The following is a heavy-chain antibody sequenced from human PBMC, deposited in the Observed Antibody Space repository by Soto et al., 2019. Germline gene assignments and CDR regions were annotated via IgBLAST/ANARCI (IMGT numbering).Heavy chain of an antibody. J-gene: IGHJ4*02. CDR3: ARGQSSLLLDC. CDR1: GGSFSGYY. V-gene: IGHV4-34*01. D-gene: IGHD2-8*02. CDR2: INHSGST. Sequence: SETLSLTCAVYGGSFSGYYLSWIRQPPGKGLEWIGEINHSGSTNYNPSLKSRVTISVDTSKNQFSLKLSSVTAADTAVYYCARGQSSLLLDCWGQGVLVTV.